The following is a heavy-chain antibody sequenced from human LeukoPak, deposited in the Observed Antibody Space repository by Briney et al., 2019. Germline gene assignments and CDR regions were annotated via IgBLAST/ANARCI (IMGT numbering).Heavy chain of an antibody. CDR3: AKDRGDRRAFDI. D-gene: IGHD3-10*01. J-gene: IGHJ3*02. CDR1: GFTFSSYG. Sequence: GGSLRLSCAASGFTFSSYGMHWVRQAPGKGLEWVAVIWYGGSNKYYADSVKGRFTISRDNSKNTLYLQMNSLRAEDTAVYYCAKDRGDRRAFDIWGQGTMVTVSS. V-gene: IGHV3-30*02. CDR2: IWYGGSNK.